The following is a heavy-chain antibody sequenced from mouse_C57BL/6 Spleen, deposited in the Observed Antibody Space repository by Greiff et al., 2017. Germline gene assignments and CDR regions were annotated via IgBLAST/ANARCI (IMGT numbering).Heavy chain of an antibody. CDR3: TRKLGEYWYFDV. CDR2: IRNKANNHAT. V-gene: IGHV6-6*01. CDR1: GFTFSDAW. J-gene: IGHJ1*03. D-gene: IGHD4-1*01. Sequence: EVKLVESGGGLVQPGGSMKLSCAASGFTFSDAWMDWVRQSPEKGLEWVAEIRNKANNHATYYAESVKGRFTISRDDSKSSVYLQLNSLRAEDTGIYYCTRKLGEYWYFDVWGTGTTVTVAS.